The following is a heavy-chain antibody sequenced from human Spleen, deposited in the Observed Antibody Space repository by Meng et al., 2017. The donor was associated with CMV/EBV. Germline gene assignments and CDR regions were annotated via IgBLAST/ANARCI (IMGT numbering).Heavy chain of an antibody. D-gene: IGHD1-26*01. J-gene: IGHJ4*02. CDR1: GYTLTELS. Sequence: QVQLGQSGAEVKKPGASVKVSCKVSGYTLTELSMHWVRQAPGKGLEWMGGIIPIFGTANYAQKFQGRVTITADESTSTAYMELSSLRSEDTAVYYCARDLKVGALYWGQGTLVTVSS. V-gene: IGHV1-69*13. CDR2: IIPIFGTA. CDR3: ARDLKVGALY.